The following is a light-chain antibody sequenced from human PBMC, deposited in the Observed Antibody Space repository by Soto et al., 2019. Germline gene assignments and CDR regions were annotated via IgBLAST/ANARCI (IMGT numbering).Light chain of an antibody. CDR3: QQYDDLPWT. V-gene: IGKV1-33*01. Sequence: DIQMTQSPSSLSASVGDRVTITCQASQDIRDYLNWYQQKPGKAPQLLIYHASSLETGVPSSFSGSGSGTDFTFTISSLQPEDIATYYCQQYDDLPWTFGQGTKVDIK. CDR2: HAS. CDR1: QDIRDY. J-gene: IGKJ1*01.